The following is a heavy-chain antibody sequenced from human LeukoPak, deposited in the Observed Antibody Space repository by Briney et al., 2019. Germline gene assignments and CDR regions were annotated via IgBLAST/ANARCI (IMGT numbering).Heavy chain of an antibody. CDR2: ISFSVNTK. V-gene: IGHV3-48*04. Sequence: GGSLRLSCAASGFTFSDYSMNWVRQAPGKGLEWVSYISFSVNTKYYGDSVKGRFTISRDNAKNSLYLHMDSLRAEDTAVYYCARDQRFGQLGPRAFDIWGQGTMVTVSS. CDR3: ARDQRFGQLGPRAFDI. J-gene: IGHJ3*02. CDR1: GFTFSDYS. D-gene: IGHD3-10*01.